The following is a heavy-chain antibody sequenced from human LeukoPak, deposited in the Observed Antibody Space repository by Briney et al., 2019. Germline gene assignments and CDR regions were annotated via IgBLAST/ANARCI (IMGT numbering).Heavy chain of an antibody. CDR1: GFTFSSYW. Sequence: GGSLRLSCTASGFTFSSYWMTWVRQAPGKGLEWVANIKEDGSEKGYADSVKGRFTISRDNAKNSLYLQMNSLRVDDTAVYYCTKNRGWYRLDYWGQGSLVTVPS. CDR3: TKNRGWYRLDY. V-gene: IGHV3-7*01. CDR2: IKEDGSEK. J-gene: IGHJ4*02. D-gene: IGHD6-19*01.